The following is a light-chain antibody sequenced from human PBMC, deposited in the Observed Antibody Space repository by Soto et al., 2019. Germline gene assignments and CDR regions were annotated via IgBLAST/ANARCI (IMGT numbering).Light chain of an antibody. Sequence: QSVLTQPPSASGSPGQSVTISCTGTSSDVGAYKYVSWYQQYPGKAPKLMIYEVTNRPSGVPDRCSGSKSGNTASLTVSGLQAEDEADYYCTSYVGNDIWVFGGGTKLTVL. J-gene: IGLJ3*02. CDR2: EVT. CDR3: TSYVGNDIWV. CDR1: SSDVGAYKY. V-gene: IGLV2-8*01.